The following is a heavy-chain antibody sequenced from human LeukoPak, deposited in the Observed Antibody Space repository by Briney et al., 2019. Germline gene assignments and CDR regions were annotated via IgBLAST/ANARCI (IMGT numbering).Heavy chain of an antibody. Sequence: SQTLSLTCAISGDSVSSNSAAWNWIRQSPSRGLEWLGRTYYRSKWFNDYAVSVKSRITINPDTSKNQFSLQLNSVTPEDTAVYYCAREGGTPMRGGLFDYWGQGTLVTVSS. J-gene: IGHJ4*02. CDR3: AREGGTPMRGGLFDY. V-gene: IGHV6-1*01. CDR2: TYYRSKWFN. D-gene: IGHD1-1*01. CDR1: GDSVSSNSAA.